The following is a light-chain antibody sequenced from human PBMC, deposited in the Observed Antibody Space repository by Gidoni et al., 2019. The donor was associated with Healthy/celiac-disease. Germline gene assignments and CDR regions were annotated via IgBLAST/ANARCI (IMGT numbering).Light chain of an antibody. V-gene: IGLV1-44*01. CDR3: AAWDDSLNGLV. CDR2: SNN. Sequence: QSVLPQPPSASGTPGQRVTISCSGSSSNIGSHTVNWYQQLPGTAPKLLIYSNNQRPSGVPDRFSGSKSGTSASLAISGLQSEDEADYYCAAWDDSLNGLVFGGGTKLTVL. CDR1: SSNIGSHT. J-gene: IGLJ3*02.